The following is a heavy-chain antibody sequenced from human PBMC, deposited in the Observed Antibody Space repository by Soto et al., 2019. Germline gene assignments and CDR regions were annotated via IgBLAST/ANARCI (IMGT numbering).Heavy chain of an antibody. V-gene: IGHV4-39*01. CDR2: IYHSGST. CDR3: ARNDFGDDGGFGRVFEF. J-gene: IGHJ4*02. Sequence: QLQLQESGPGLVKPSETLSLTCTVSGGSISSGSYYWGWIRPPPGKGLDWIGSIYHSGSTYYSPSLKSRVTISVGAAKKQLSLTVSAVAAADRAVYYCARNDFGDDGGFGRVFEFWGQGTLVSVSS. CDR1: GGSISSGSYY. D-gene: IGHD4-17*01.